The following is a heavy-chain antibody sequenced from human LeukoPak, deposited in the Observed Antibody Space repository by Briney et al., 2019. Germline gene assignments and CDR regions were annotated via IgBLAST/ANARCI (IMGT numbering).Heavy chain of an antibody. CDR1: GGSISSYY. Sequence: SETLSLTCTVSGGSISSYYWSWIRQPPGKGLEWIGYFYHSGRTNYNPSLKSRVTISVDTSKSQFSLKLTSVTAADTAVYYCARVLCGGDCYSFDPWGQGTLVTVSS. J-gene: IGHJ5*02. CDR3: ARVLCGGDCYSFDP. V-gene: IGHV4-59*01. CDR2: FYHSGRT. D-gene: IGHD2-21*02.